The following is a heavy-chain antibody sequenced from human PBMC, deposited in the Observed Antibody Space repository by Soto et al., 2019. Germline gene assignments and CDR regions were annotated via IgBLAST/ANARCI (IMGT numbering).Heavy chain of an antibody. V-gene: IGHV4-30-4*01. Sequence: SETLSLTCTVSGGSISRGDNYWSWIRQPPGEGLEWIGFISYSGTTSYSPSLKSRVAISLDTSKNQFSLSLSSVTAADTAVYYCARGRGYSYGLDPWGQGTLVTVSS. CDR3: ARGRGYSYGLDP. J-gene: IGHJ5*02. CDR2: ISYSGTT. D-gene: IGHD5-18*01. CDR1: GGSISRGDNY.